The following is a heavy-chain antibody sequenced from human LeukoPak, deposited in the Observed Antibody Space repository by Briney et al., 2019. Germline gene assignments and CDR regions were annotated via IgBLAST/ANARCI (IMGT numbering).Heavy chain of an antibody. V-gene: IGHV1-18*01. Sequence: ASVKVSCKASGYTFTSYGISWVRPAPGQGLEWMGWISAYNGNTNYAQKLQGRVTMTTDTSTSAAYMELRSLRSDDTAVYYCARERSGGYSYGYYFHAFDIWGQGTMVTVSS. J-gene: IGHJ3*02. CDR3: ARERSGGYSYGYYFHAFDI. CDR2: ISAYNGNT. CDR1: GYTFTSYG. D-gene: IGHD5-18*01.